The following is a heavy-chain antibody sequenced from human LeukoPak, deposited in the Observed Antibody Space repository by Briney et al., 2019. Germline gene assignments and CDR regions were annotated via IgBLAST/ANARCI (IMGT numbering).Heavy chain of an antibody. CDR3: ARERGIRDAFDF. Sequence: ASVKASCKASGDTFTIYTIHWVRQAPGQSLEWMGWISVGRGDSKCSQEFQGRVTLTRDTSATTAYLEVSSLRPEDMAVYYCARERGIRDAFDFWGQGTMVTVSS. CDR1: GDTFTIYT. V-gene: IGHV1-3*03. J-gene: IGHJ3*01. D-gene: IGHD1-14*01. CDR2: ISVGRGDS.